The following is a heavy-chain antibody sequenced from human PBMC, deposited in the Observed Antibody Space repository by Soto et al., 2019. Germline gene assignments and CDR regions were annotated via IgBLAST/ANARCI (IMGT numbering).Heavy chain of an antibody. CDR2: INPNSVGT. Sequence: ASVKVSCKASGYTFTGHYMHWVRQAPGQGLEWMGWINPNSVGTNYAQKFQGRVTMTRDTSISTAYMELSRLRSDDTGVYYCAREPMVRAAHGFDIWGQGTMVTV. D-gene: IGHD3-10*01. CDR3: AREPMVRAAHGFDI. CDR1: GYTFTGHY. V-gene: IGHV1-2*02. J-gene: IGHJ3*02.